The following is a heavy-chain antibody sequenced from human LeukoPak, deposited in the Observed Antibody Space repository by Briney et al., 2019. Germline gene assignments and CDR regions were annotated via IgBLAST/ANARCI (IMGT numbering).Heavy chain of an antibody. Sequence: GGSLRLSCAASGFTFSSYEMNWVRQAPGKGLEWVSYISSSGSTIYYADSVKGGFTISRDNAKNSLYLQMNRLRAEDTAVYYCARAPRPNCSSTSRYDYYYYGMDVWGKGTTVTVSS. V-gene: IGHV3-48*03. CDR2: ISSSGSTI. CDR1: GFTFSSYE. D-gene: IGHD2-2*01. CDR3: ARAPRPNCSSTSRYDYYYYGMDV. J-gene: IGHJ6*04.